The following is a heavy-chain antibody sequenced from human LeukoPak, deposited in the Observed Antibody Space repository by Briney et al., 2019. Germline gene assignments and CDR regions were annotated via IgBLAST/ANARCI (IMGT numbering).Heavy chain of an antibody. D-gene: IGHD3-10*01. CDR1: GFSISSGYY. CDR3: ARVYYHGSGSNFFAY. V-gene: IGHV4-38-2*02. CDR2: ISHSGIS. Sequence: PSETLSLTCSVSGFSISSGYYWGWIRQPPGKGLEWIGSISHSGISYYNPSLRSRVTLSVDTSKNQFSLRLSSVTAADTAMYFCARVYYHGSGSNFFAYWGQGNLVTVSS. J-gene: IGHJ4*02.